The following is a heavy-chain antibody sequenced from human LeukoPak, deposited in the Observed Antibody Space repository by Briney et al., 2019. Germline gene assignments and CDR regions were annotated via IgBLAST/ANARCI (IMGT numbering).Heavy chain of an antibody. Sequence: ASVKVSCKASGYTFTSYAMHWVRQAPGQSLEWMGWINTGNGNTKYSQKFQGRVTITRDTSASTAYMELSSLRSEDTAVYYCARDYYDSSGYSYYFDYWGQGTLVTVSS. V-gene: IGHV1-3*04. CDR3: ARDYYDSSGYSYYFDY. D-gene: IGHD3-22*01. CDR1: GYTFTSYA. J-gene: IGHJ4*02. CDR2: INTGNGNT.